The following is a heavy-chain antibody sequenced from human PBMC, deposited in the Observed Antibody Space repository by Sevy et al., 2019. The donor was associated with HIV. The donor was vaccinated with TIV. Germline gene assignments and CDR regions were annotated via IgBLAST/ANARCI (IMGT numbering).Heavy chain of an antibody. Sequence: GGSLRLSCAASGFTFSSYAMHWVRQAPGKGLEWVAVISYDGSNKYYADSVKGRFAISRDNSKNTLYLQMNSLRAEDTAVYYCAGVSRVCSGGSCYRYYYYYGMDVWGQGTTVTVSS. V-gene: IGHV3-30*09. CDR1: GFTFSSYA. J-gene: IGHJ6*02. D-gene: IGHD2-15*01. CDR2: ISYDGSNK. CDR3: AGVSRVCSGGSCYRYYYYYGMDV.